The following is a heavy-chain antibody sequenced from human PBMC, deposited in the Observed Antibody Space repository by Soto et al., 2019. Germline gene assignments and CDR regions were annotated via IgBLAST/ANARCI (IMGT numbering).Heavy chain of an antibody. J-gene: IGHJ5*02. CDR1: GGTFSSYA. Sequence: QVQLVQSGAEVKKPGSSVKVSCKASGGTFSSYAITWVRQAPGQGLEWMGGIIPIFGTVNYAQKFQCRVTITADKSTSTAYIELSSLRSEDTAVYYCARADTIFGVVTHPWGQGTLVTACS. CDR3: ARADTIFGVVTHP. CDR2: IIPIFGTV. V-gene: IGHV1-69*06. D-gene: IGHD3-3*01.